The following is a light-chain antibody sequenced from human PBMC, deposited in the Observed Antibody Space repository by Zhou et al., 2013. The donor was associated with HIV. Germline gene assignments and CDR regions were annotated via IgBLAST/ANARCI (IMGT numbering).Light chain of an antibody. CDR1: QDISNY. J-gene: IGKJ3*01. CDR2: DAS. Sequence: DIQMTQSPSSLSASVGDRVTITCQASQDISNYLNWYQQKPGKAPKLLIYDASNLESGVPSRFSGSGSGTDFTFTISSLQPEDIATYYCQQYDNLPPFTFGPGTKRGYQT. V-gene: IGKV1-33*01. CDR3: QQYDNLPPFT.